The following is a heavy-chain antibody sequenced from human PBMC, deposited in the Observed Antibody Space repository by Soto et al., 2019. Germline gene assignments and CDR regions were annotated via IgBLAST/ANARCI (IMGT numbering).Heavy chain of an antibody. Sequence: SETLSLTCTVSGGSISSYYWSWIRQPPGKGLEWIGNIFDSGSTSYNPSLKSRVTISVDTSKNQFSLKVRSVTAADTAVYYCARVGAAAAPGYFDYWSQGTLVTVSS. CDR1: GGSISSYY. CDR2: IFDSGST. J-gene: IGHJ4*02. CDR3: ARVGAAAAPGYFDY. D-gene: IGHD6-13*01. V-gene: IGHV4-59*01.